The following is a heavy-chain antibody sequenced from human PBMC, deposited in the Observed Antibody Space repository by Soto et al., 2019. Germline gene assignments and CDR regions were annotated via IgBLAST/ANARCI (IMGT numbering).Heavy chain of an antibody. CDR3: PPEVPGYIYGVEKD. Sequence: SVKVSCKTSGFTFSSSAVHWVRQARGHRLQWIGWLDVGSANANYAHMLQEGVTIAMDVSTITADRVLGSLRPEDTAAYSGPPEVPGYIYGVEKDWGRGTLVTVSS. V-gene: IGHV1-58*01. J-gene: IGHJ4*02. D-gene: IGHD4-17*01. CDR1: GFTFSSSA. CDR2: LDVGSANA.